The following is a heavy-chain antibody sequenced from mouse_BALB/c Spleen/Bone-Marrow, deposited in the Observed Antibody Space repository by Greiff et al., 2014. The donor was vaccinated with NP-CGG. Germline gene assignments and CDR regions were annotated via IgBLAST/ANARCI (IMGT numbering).Heavy chain of an antibody. J-gene: IGHJ4*01. Sequence: VQRVESGAELMKPGASVKISCKATGYTFSSYWIEWVKQRPGHGLEWIGEILPGSGNIYFNEKFKGRATFTADTSSTTAYMQLSSLTPEDSAVYYCARGDWDFAMDYWGQGTSVTVSS. CDR3: ARGDWDFAMDY. V-gene: IGHV1-9*01. CDR1: GYTFSSYW. CDR2: ILPGSGNI. D-gene: IGHD4-1*01.